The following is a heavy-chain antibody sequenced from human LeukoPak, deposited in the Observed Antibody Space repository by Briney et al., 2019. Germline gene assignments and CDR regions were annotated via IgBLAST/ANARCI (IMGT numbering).Heavy chain of an antibody. V-gene: IGHV4-39*01. J-gene: IGHJ4*02. Sequence: PSETLSLTCTVSGGSISSSSYYRGWIRQPPGKGLEWIGSIYYRGSTYYNPSLKSRVTISVDTSKNQFSLKLSSVTAADTAVYYCARRTPPDYWGQGTLVTVSS. CDR1: GGSISSSSYY. CDR3: ARRTPPDY. CDR2: IYYRGST.